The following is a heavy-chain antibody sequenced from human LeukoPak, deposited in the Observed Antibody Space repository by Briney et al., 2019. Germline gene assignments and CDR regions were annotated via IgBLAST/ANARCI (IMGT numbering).Heavy chain of an antibody. CDR3: ARIPDSSVNRSDY. D-gene: IGHD3-22*01. V-gene: IGHV1-69*05. CDR1: GGTFSSYS. Sequence: ASVKVSCKASGGTFSSYSIRWVRQAPGQRLEWMGNIIPIFHKTNNAQILQGRVTITTDESTTTAYLELSSLRPEDTAVYYCARIPDSSVNRSDYGGVGTRVTVSS. CDR2: IIPIFHKT. J-gene: IGHJ4*02.